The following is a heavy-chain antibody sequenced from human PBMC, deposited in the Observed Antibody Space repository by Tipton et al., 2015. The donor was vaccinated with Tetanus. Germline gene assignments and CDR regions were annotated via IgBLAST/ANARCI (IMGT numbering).Heavy chain of an antibody. CDR1: GGSFSNYF. CDR3: ARGSGWADF. V-gene: IGHV4-34*01. CDR2: ISPSGNT. D-gene: IGHD6-19*01. Sequence: TLSLTCAVYGGSFSNYFWRWIRQPPGKGLEWIGEISPSGNTNYNPSLKSRVTISADTSRNQFSLTLSSVTAADTAVYYRARGSGWADFWGQGTQVTVSS. J-gene: IGHJ4*02.